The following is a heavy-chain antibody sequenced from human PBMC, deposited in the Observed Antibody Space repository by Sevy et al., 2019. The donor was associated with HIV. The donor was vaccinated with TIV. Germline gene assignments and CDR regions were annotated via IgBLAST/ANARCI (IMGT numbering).Heavy chain of an antibody. CDR3: ATLYSGRPS. J-gene: IGHJ5*02. V-gene: IGHV3-48*03. Sequence: LTCAASGITFSSYEMNWVRQAPGKGLEWVSYITSSGSTRYHADSVKGRFTISRDNARNSLFLQMNSLRAEDTAVYYCATLYSGRPSWGQGTLVTVSS. CDR2: ITSSGSTR. CDR1: GITFSSYE. D-gene: IGHD1-26*01.